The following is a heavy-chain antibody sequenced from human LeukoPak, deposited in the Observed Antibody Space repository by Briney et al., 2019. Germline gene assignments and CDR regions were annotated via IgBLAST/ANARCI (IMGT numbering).Heavy chain of an antibody. CDR2: ISYDGSTR. CDR1: GFTFNRHG. J-gene: IGHJ4*02. CDR3: AKDRLGVAAAGGFGDYGIFDF. Sequence: SGGSLRLSCAASGFTFNRHGMHWVRQAPGKGLGWVAVISYDGSTRYYADSVKGRVTISRDSSKNTLYLQMHSLRVEDTAVYYCAKDRLGVAAAGGFGDYGIFDFWGQGTLVTVSS. D-gene: IGHD6-13*01. V-gene: IGHV3-30*18.